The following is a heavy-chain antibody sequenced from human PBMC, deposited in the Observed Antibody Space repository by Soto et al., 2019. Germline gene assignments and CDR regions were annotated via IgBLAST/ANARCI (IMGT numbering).Heavy chain of an antibody. CDR1: GGSISRGDYY. Sequence: SETLSLTCTVSGGSISRGDYYWSWIRQPPGKGLEWIGYIYYSGSTNYNPSLKSRVTISVDTSKNQFSLKLSSVTAADTAVYYCARGYYGSGSFDYWGQGTLVTVSS. D-gene: IGHD3-10*01. J-gene: IGHJ4*02. CDR3: ARGYYGSGSFDY. CDR2: IYYSGST. V-gene: IGHV4-61*08.